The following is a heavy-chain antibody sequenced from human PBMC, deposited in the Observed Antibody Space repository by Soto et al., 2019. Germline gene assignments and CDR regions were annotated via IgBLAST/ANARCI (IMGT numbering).Heavy chain of an antibody. D-gene: IGHD2-15*01. V-gene: IGHV3-33*01. Sequence: QVQLVESGGGVVQPGRSLRLSCAASGFTFSSYGMHWVRQAPGKGLEWVAVIWYDGSNKYYADSVKGRFTISSDNSKTTLYLQMNGLTAEDTAVYYCARDPGLCYLLYLVQRTLVTFSS. J-gene: IGHJ4*02. CDR3: ARDPGLCYLLY. CDR2: IWYDGSNK. CDR1: GFTFSSYG.